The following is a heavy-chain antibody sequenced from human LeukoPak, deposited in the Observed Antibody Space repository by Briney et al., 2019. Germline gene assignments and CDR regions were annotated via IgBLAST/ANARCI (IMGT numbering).Heavy chain of an antibody. V-gene: IGHV3-23*01. J-gene: IGHJ4*02. Sequence: PGGSLRLSCAASGFTFNSYAMTWVRQAPGKELEWVSAVSGSGGSTYYPDSVEGRFTISRDNSKDTLYLQINSLRVEDTAVYFCAKLGYYDFWSNYLVFDNWGQGTLVTVSS. D-gene: IGHD3-3*01. CDR3: AKLGYYDFWSNYLVFDN. CDR2: VSGSGGST. CDR1: GFTFNSYA.